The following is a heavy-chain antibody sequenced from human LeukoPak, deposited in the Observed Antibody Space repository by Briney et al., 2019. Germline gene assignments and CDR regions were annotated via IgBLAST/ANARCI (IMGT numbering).Heavy chain of an antibody. CDR3: ARYYYDSSGYAIYYYYMDV. CDR1: GGSISSSSYY. D-gene: IGHD3-22*01. Sequence: SETLSLTCTVSGGSISSSSYYWGWIRQPPGKGLEWIGSIYYSGSTYYNPSLKSRVTISVDTSKNQFSLRLSSVTAADTAVYYCARYYYDSSGYAIYYYYMDVWGKGTTVTISS. V-gene: IGHV4-39*01. J-gene: IGHJ6*03. CDR2: IYYSGST.